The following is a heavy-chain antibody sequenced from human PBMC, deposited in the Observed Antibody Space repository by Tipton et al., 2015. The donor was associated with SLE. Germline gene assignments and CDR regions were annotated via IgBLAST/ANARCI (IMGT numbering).Heavy chain of an antibody. Sequence: VQLVQSGAEVKKPGESLKISCKGSGYSFTSYWIGWVRQMPGKGLEWMGIIYPGDSDTRYSPSFQGQVTISADKSISTAYLQWSSLKASDTAMYYCARLFRLVRLGELSLGSVKPPKNPFAFDIWGQGTMVTVSS. CDR2: IYPGDSDT. J-gene: IGHJ3*02. D-gene: IGHD3-16*02. V-gene: IGHV5-51*03. CDR1: GYSFTSYW. CDR3: ARLFRLVRLGELSLGSVKPPKNPFAFDI.